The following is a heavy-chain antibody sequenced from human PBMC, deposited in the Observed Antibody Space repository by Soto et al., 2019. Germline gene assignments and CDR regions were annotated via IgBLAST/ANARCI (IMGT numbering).Heavy chain of an antibody. CDR1: GGSFSGYY. Sequence: LSLTCAVYGGSFSGYYWSWIRQPPGKGLEWIGEINHSGSTNYNPSLKSRVTISVDTSKNQFSLKLSSVTAADTAVYYCARAGGLWSYYYYYGTDVWGQGTTVTVSS. V-gene: IGHV4-34*01. CDR3: ARAGGLWSYYYYYGTDV. D-gene: IGHD5-18*01. J-gene: IGHJ6*02. CDR2: INHSGST.